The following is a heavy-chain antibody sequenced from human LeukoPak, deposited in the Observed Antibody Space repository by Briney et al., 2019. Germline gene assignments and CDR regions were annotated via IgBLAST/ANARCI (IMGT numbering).Heavy chain of an antibody. Sequence: PGGSLGLSCAASGFTFSDYYMIWIRQAPGKGLEWVSYISTSSYTNYADSVKGRFTISRDNAKNSLYLQMNSLRPEDTAVYYCARVPSSAWFDPWGQGTLVTVSS. CDR1: GFTFSDYY. CDR2: ISTSSYT. CDR3: ARVPSSAWFDP. V-gene: IGHV3-11*05. J-gene: IGHJ5*02.